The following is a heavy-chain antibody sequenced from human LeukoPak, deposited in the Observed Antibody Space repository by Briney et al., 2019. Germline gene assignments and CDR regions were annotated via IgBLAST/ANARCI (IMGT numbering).Heavy chain of an antibody. CDR2: INPNSGGT. CDR1: GYTFTGYY. J-gene: IGHJ4*02. CDR3: ARVPTIFGVVTED. D-gene: IGHD3-3*01. Sequence: GASVKVSCKASGYTFTGYYMHWVRQAPGQGLEWMGWINPNSGGTNYAQKFQGRVTMTRDTSISTAYMELSRLRSDDTAVYYCARVPTIFGVVTEDWGQGTLVTVSS. V-gene: IGHV1-2*02.